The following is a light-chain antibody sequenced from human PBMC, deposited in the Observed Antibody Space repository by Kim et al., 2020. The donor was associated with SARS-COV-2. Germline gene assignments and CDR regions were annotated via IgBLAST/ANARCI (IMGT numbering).Light chain of an antibody. CDR3: QQYYSVPLT. CDR1: QSILFSSNNKTC. Sequence: ATINCKSSQSILFSSNNKTCLAWYPQKPGQPPKLLINWASTRESGVPDRFSGSGSGTDFTLSISNLQAEDVAVYYCQQYYSVPLTFGGGTKVDIK. J-gene: IGKJ4*01. CDR2: WAS. V-gene: IGKV4-1*01.